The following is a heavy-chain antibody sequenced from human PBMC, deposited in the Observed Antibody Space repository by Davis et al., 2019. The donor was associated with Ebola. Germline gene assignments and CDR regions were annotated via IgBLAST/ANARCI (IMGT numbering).Heavy chain of an antibody. CDR2: ISGSGGST. CDR1: GFTFSSYA. Sequence: GGSLRLSCAASGFTFSSYAMSWVRQAPGKGLEWVSAISGSGGSTYYADSVKGRFTISRDNAKNSLYLQMNSLRAEDTAVYYCARGYYDSSGYYRRYYFDYWGQGTLVTVSS. CDR3: ARGYYDSSGYYRRYYFDY. V-gene: IGHV3-23*01. J-gene: IGHJ4*02. D-gene: IGHD3-22*01.